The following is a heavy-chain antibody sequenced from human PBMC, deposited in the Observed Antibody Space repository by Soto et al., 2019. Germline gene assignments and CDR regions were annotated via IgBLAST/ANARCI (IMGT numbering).Heavy chain of an antibody. V-gene: IGHV4-34*01. CDR1: GGSFSGYY. CDR2: INHSGST. CDR3: ARARRSQYYYYGMDV. Sequence: PSEPLSLTCAVYGGSFSGYYWSWIRQPPGKGLEWIGYINHSGSTNYNPSLKSRVTISVDTSMNQFSLKLNSVTAADTAVYYCARARRSQYYYYGMDVWGPGTTVTVSS. J-gene: IGHJ6*02.